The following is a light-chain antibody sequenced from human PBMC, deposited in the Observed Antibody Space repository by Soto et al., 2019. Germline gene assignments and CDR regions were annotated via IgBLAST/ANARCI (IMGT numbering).Light chain of an antibody. Sequence: QSVLTQPPSASGSPGQSVTISCTGTNSDVGGYNYVSWYQQYPGKAPKLLIYEVTKRPSGVPDRFSGSKSGNTAYLTVSGLQAEDEADYYCISFAGSAKVVFGGGTKLTVL. CDR2: EVT. CDR3: ISFAGSAKVV. CDR1: NSDVGGYNY. V-gene: IGLV2-8*01. J-gene: IGLJ3*02.